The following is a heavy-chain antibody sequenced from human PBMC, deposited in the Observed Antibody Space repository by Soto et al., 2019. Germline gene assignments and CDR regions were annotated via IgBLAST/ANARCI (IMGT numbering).Heavy chain of an antibody. V-gene: IGHV1-69*05. Sequence: QVQLVQSGAEVKKPGSSVKVSCKASGGTFSSYAISWVRQAPGQGLEWMGGIIPILGTANYAQKFQGRVTITWDESTSTASMELSSLGAEDMAVLYCAVVTTRVGCWGQGTLVTVSS. CDR1: GGTFSSYA. J-gene: IGHJ4*02. D-gene: IGHD4-4*01. CDR3: AVVTTRVGC. CDR2: IIPILGTA.